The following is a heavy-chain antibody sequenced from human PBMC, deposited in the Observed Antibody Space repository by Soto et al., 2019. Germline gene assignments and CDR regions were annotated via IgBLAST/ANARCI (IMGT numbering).Heavy chain of an antibody. J-gene: IGHJ5*02. V-gene: IGHV4-39*01. CDR3: ARTRAVWFDP. CDR1: GGSITNDNYY. Sequence: SETLSLTCTVSGGSITNDNYYWAWIRQPPGKGLEWIGSIYHVGNTYYTSSLKSRVTISVDTSKNLFSLSLTSLTATDTAVYYCARTRAVWFDPWGQGTLVTVSS. CDR2: IYHVGNT. D-gene: IGHD6-19*01.